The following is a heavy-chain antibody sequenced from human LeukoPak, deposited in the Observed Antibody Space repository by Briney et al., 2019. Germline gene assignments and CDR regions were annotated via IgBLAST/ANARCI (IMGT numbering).Heavy chain of an antibody. CDR2: IYHSGTT. CDR1: GYSISSGYY. D-gene: IGHD3-22*01. V-gene: IGHV4-38-2*01. J-gene: IGHJ3*02. CDR3: ARLFPGDYDSLHAFDI. Sequence: SETLSLTCAVSGYSISSGYYWGWIRQPPGKGLEWIGSIYHSGTTYYNPSLKSRVTISVDTSKNQFSLKLSSVTAADTAVYYVARLFPGDYDSLHAFDIWGQGTMVIVSS.